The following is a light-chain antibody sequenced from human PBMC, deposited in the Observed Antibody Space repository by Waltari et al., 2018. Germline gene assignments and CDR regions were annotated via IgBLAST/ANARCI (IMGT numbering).Light chain of an antibody. J-gene: IGLJ1*01. CDR1: STNIGGYQY. V-gene: IGLV2-11*01. Sequence: QSALTQPRSVSGSPGQSVTISCTGASTNIGGYQYVSWYQQHPGKAPKLIIYDVTKRPSGVPDRFSGSKSGDTASLTISGLQAEDEADYYCCSYAGTSPFGTGTKVTVL. CDR2: DVT. CDR3: CSYAGTSP.